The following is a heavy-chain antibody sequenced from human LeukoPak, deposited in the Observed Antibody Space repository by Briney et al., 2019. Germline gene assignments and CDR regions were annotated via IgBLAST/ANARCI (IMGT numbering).Heavy chain of an antibody. Sequence: PSETLSLTCTVSGGSISRYYWSWIRQPPGEGLEWIGYIYYSGSTNYNPSLKSRVTISVDTSKNQFSLKVSSVTAADTAVYYCARVFARGGEISGSYYYYWGQGTLVTVSS. J-gene: IGHJ4*02. CDR2: IYYSGST. V-gene: IGHV4-59*01. CDR3: ARVFARGGEISGSYYYY. D-gene: IGHD3-10*01. CDR1: GGSISRYY.